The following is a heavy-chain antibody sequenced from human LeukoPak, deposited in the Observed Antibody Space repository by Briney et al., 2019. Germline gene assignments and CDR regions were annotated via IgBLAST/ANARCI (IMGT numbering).Heavy chain of an antibody. D-gene: IGHD4-17*01. Sequence: SGTLSLTCAVSGGSISSSNWWSWVRQPPGKGLEWIGEIYHSGSTNYNPSLKSRVTISVDKSKNQFSLKLSSVTAADTAVYYCAISVTTVTTYYYGMDVWGQGTTVTVSS. CDR2: IYHSGST. V-gene: IGHV4-4*02. CDR1: GGSISSSNW. J-gene: IGHJ6*02. CDR3: AISVTTVTTYYYGMDV.